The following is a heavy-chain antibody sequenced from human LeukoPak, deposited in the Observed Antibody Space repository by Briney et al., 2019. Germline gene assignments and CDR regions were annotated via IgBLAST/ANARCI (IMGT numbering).Heavy chain of an antibody. CDR2: IYYSGST. CDR3: ARGYYDSSGYYPVDY. D-gene: IGHD3-22*01. V-gene: IGHV4-59*01. CDR1: GGSISSYY. J-gene: IGHJ4*02. Sequence: PSETLSLTCTVSGGSISSYYWSWIRQPPGKGLEWIGYIYYSGSTNYNPSLKSRVTISVDTSKNQFSLKLSPVTAADTAVYYCARGYYDSSGYYPVDYWGQGTLVTVSS.